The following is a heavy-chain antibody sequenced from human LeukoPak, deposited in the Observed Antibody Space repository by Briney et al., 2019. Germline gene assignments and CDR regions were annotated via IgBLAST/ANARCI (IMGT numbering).Heavy chain of an antibody. Sequence: ASVKVSCKASGYTFTGYYMHWVRQAPGQIPQWMGWINPKSGGTKYAQKFQGRVTMTRDTSISTAYMEVSRLRSDDTAVYYCARGIAAAGPGDYWGQGTLVTVSS. J-gene: IGHJ4*02. D-gene: IGHD6-13*01. V-gene: IGHV1-2*02. CDR2: INPKSGGT. CDR1: GYTFTGYY. CDR3: ARGIAAAGPGDY.